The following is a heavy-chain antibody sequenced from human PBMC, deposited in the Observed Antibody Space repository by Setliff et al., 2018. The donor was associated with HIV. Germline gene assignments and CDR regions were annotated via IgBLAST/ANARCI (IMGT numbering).Heavy chain of an antibody. D-gene: IGHD3-22*01. CDR3: ARGFKNEYEFSGCMDV. CDR2: INHDRTT. V-gene: IGHV4-34*01. J-gene: IGHJ6*03. Sequence: SETLSLTCAVYGGSFSGYYWSWIRQPPGKGLEWIGEINHDRTTNYNPSLKSRVTISVDTSKNQFSLTLNSVTAADTAVYYCARGFKNEYEFSGCMDVWGNGTMVTVSS. CDR1: GGSFSGYY.